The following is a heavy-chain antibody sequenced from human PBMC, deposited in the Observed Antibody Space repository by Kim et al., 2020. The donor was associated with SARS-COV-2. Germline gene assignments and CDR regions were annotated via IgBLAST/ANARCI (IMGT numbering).Heavy chain of an antibody. Sequence: GGSLRLSCAASGFTFSSYAMHWVRQAPGKGLEWVAVISYDGSNKYYADSVKGRFTISRDNSKNTLYLQMNSLRAEDTAVYYCERGPFLTGYYMSYYYYGMDVWGQGTTVTVSS. J-gene: IGHJ6*02. V-gene: IGHV3-30*04. CDR3: ERGPFLTGYYMSYYYYGMDV. CDR1: GFTFSSYA. D-gene: IGHD3-9*01. CDR2: ISYDGSNK.